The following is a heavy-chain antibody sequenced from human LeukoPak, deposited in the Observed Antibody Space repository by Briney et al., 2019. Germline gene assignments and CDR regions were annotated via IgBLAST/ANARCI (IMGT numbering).Heavy chain of an antibody. D-gene: IGHD1-26*01. CDR1: GFTFSSYS. CDR2: ISNSNGNI. V-gene: IGHV3-21*04. CDR3: APGRYSGSYHRPGLGDY. J-gene: IGHJ4*02. Sequence: GGSLRLSCAASGFTFSSYSMNWVRQAPGKGLEWVSSISNSNGNIYYADSVKGRFTISRDNAKSSLYLQMNSLRAEDTAVYYCAPGRYSGSYHRPGLGDYWGQGTLVTVSS.